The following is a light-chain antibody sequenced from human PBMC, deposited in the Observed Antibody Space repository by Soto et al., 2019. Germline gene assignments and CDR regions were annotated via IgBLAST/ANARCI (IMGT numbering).Light chain of an antibody. CDR1: QSVSSN. Sequence: EIVRTQSPATRSVSRGERAPLCCRASQSVSSNLAWYQKKTGQDPRIIIYGASTRATGIPARFSGSGSGTEFNLTISRLQSEDCAVYECQQSNNWTRTFCPGTKVDIK. V-gene: IGKV3-15*01. CDR3: QQSNNWTRT. CDR2: GAS. J-gene: IGKJ1*01.